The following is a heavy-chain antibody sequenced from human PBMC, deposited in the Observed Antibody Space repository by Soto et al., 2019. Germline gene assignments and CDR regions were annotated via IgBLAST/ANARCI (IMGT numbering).Heavy chain of an antibody. CDR1: GGSISSGGYS. D-gene: IGHD3-22*01. CDR3: ARVGGGRRYYYDSRGFFDY. CDR2: IYHSGST. V-gene: IGHV4-30-2*01. J-gene: IGHJ4*02. Sequence: QLQLQESGSGLVKPSQTLSLTCAVSGGSISSGGYSWSWIRQPPGKGLEWIGYIYHSGSTYYNPSLKSRVTISVDRSKNQFSLKLSSVTAADTAVYYCARVGGGRRYYYDSRGFFDYWGQGTLVTVSS.